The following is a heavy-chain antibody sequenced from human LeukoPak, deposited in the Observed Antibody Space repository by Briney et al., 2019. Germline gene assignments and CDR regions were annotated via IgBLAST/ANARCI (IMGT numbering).Heavy chain of an antibody. CDR3: ARARYSSSWYRGLNWFDP. CDR1: GYTFSDNH. J-gene: IGHJ5*02. D-gene: IGHD6-13*01. V-gene: IGHV1-2*02. CDR2: IYPNSGGT. Sequence: ASVKVSCKTSGYTFSDNHIHWVRQAPGQGLEWMGRIYPNSGGTNYAQKFQGRVTMTRDTSISTAYMELSRLRSDDTAVYYCARARYSSSWYRGLNWFDPWGQGTLVTVSS.